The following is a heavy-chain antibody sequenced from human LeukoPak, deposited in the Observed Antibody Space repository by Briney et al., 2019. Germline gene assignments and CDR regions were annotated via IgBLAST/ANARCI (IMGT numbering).Heavy chain of an antibody. D-gene: IGHD2-15*01. CDR2: IWYDGSNE. J-gene: IGHJ4*02. CDR3: AREVDCSGGRCYRGEFDY. V-gene: IGHV3-33*08. CDR1: GFTFSSYE. Sequence: GGSLRLSCAASGFTFSSYEMNWVRQAPGKGLEWVAVIWYDGSNEHYVDSVKGRFTISRDNSINTLSLQMNSLRVEDTAVYYCAREVDCSGGRCYRGEFDYWGQGTLVTVSS.